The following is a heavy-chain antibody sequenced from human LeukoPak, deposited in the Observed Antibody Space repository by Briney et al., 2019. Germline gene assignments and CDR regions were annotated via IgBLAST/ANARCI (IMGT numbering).Heavy chain of an antibody. Sequence: GASVKVSCKASGYTCTSYGISWVRQAPGQGLEWMGWISAYNGNTNYAQKLQGRVTMTTDTSTSTAYMELRSLRSDDTAVYYCARDIVVVPAAGFDPWGQGTLVTVSS. D-gene: IGHD2-2*01. CDR1: GYTCTSYG. CDR3: ARDIVVVPAAGFDP. CDR2: ISAYNGNT. J-gene: IGHJ5*02. V-gene: IGHV1-18*01.